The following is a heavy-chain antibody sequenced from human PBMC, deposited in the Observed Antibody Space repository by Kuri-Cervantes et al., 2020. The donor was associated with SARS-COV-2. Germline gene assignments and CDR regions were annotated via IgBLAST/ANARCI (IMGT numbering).Heavy chain of an antibody. Sequence: WVRQPPGKGLEWIGSIYYSGSTYYNPSLKSRITISVDTSKNQFSLKLSSVTAADTAVYYCARSWEDYYGSGSYPTFDYWGQGTLVTVSS. D-gene: IGHD3-10*01. CDR3: ARSWEDYYGSGSYPTFDY. V-gene: IGHV4-39*01. J-gene: IGHJ4*02. CDR2: IYYSGST.